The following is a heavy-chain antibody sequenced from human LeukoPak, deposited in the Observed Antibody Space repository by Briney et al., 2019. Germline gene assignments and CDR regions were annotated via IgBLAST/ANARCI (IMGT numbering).Heavy chain of an antibody. D-gene: IGHD3-22*01. CDR2: ISGSGGST. J-gene: IGHJ5*02. CDR1: GFTFSSYA. V-gene: IGHV3-23*01. CDR3: TKSITMIVVVPNWFDP. Sequence: GGSLRLSCAASGFTFSSYAMSWVRQAPGKGLEWVSAISGSGGSTYYADSVKGRFTISRDNSKNTLYLQMNSLGAEDTAVYYCTKSITMIVVVPNWFDPWGQGTLVTVSS.